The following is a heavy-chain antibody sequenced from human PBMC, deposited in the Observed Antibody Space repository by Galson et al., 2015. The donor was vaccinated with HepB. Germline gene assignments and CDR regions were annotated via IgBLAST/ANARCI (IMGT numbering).Heavy chain of an antibody. Sequence: SLRLSCAASGFTFSSYAMHWVRQAPGKGLEWVAVISYDGSNKYYADSVKGRFTISRDNSKNTLYLQMNSLRAEDTAVYYCARDRYSYGVEYYFDYWGQGTLVTVSS. CDR3: ARDRYSYGVEYYFDY. CDR2: ISYDGSNK. CDR1: GFTFSSYA. J-gene: IGHJ4*02. D-gene: IGHD5-18*01. V-gene: IGHV3-30-3*01.